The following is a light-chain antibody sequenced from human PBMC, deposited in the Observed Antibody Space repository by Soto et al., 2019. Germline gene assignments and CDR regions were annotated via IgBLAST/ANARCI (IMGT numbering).Light chain of an antibody. CDR1: QSVSSN. CDR2: GAS. CDR3: QQYNNWPRNI. J-gene: IGKJ2*01. V-gene: IGKV3-15*01. Sequence: EIVMTQTPATLSVSSGERATLSCRASQSVSSNLAWYQQKPGQAPRLLIYGASTRATGIPARFSGSGSGTEFTLTISSLQSEDFAVYYCQQYNNWPRNIFGQGTKLEIK.